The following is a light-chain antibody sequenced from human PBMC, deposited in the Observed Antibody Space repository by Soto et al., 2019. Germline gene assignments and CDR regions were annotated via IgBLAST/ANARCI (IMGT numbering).Light chain of an antibody. Sequence: AIRMTQSPSSFSASKVDRVTITFRASQGISSYLAWYQQKPGKAPKLLIYAASTLQSGVPSRFSGSGSGTDFTLTISCLQSEDFATYYCQQYYSYPRTFGQGTKVDIK. CDR1: QGISSY. V-gene: IGKV1-8*01. CDR2: AAS. CDR3: QQYYSYPRT. J-gene: IGKJ1*01.